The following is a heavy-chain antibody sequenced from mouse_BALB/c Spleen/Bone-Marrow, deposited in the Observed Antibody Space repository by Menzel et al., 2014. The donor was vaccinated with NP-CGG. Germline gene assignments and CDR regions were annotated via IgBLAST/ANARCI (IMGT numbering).Heavy chain of an antibody. CDR1: GFTFSSFG. Sequence: EVKLMESGGGLVQPGGSRKLSCAASGFTFSSFGMHRVRQAPEKGLEWVVYISSGSSTVYYADKVMGRFTISRDNPKNTMFLQMTILRSEDEAMYFCARSGSSSGSFDYWGQGTTLTVSS. CDR3: ARSGSSSGSFDY. D-gene: IGHD1-1*01. J-gene: IGHJ2*01. V-gene: IGHV5-17*02. CDR2: ISSGSSTV.